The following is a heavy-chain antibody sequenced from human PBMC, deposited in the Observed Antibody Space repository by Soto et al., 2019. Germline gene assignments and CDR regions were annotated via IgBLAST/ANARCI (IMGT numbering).Heavy chain of an antibody. Sequence: SLRVSWTACGLTFSDYAMIWVRQAPGNGLEWVGFIRSKAYGGTTEYAASVKGRFTISRDDSKSIAYLQMNSLKTEDTAVYYCNRSHDYSNYEFWFDPWGQGTLVTVSA. J-gene: IGHJ5*02. CDR1: GLTFSDYA. D-gene: IGHD4-4*01. CDR2: IRSKAYGGTT. V-gene: IGHV3-49*04. CDR3: NRSHDYSNYEFWFDP.